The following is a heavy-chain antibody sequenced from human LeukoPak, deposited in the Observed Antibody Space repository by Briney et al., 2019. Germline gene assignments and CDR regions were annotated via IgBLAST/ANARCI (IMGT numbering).Heavy chain of an antibody. CDR2: IYYSGST. V-gene: IGHV4-59*01. CDR3: VRDRELNY. CDR1: GGSISSYY. J-gene: IGHJ4*02. D-gene: IGHD3-10*01. Sequence: SETLSLTCTVSGGSISSYYWSWIRQPPGKGLEWIGYIYYSGSTNYNPSLKSRVTISVDTSRNEFSLRLTSVTAADAAVYYCVRDRELNYWGQGTLVTVSS.